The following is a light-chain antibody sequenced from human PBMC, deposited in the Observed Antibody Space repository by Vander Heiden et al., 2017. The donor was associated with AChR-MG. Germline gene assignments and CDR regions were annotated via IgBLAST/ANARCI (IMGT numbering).Light chain of an antibody. CDR3: QQHTNWPPYT. J-gene: IGKJ2*01. V-gene: IGKV3-11*01. Sequence: EVVLTQSPATLSLSPGEGATLSCTASQIVSSSLAWYQQKSGQAPRLLIYDASNRATGIPGRFSGSGSGTDVTLTISSLKPEDFGVYYCQQHTNWPPYTFGQGTKLEIK. CDR2: DAS. CDR1: QIVSSS.